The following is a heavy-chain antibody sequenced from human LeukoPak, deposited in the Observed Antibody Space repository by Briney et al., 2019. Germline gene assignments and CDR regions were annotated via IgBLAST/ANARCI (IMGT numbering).Heavy chain of an antibody. V-gene: IGHV3-30*04. Sequence: GGSLRLSCAASGFTFSSYAMHWVRQAPGKGLEWVAVISYDGSNKYYADSVKGRFTISRDNSKNTLYLQMNSLRAEDTAVYYCARAKYYYDSSGYYYPPFDYWGQGTMVTVSS. CDR3: ARAKYYYDSSGYYYPPFDY. J-gene: IGHJ3*01. CDR2: ISYDGSNK. CDR1: GFTFSSYA. D-gene: IGHD3-22*01.